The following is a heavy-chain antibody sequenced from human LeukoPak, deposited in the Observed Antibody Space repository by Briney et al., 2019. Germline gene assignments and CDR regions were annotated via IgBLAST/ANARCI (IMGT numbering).Heavy chain of an antibody. Sequence: EASVKVSRKASGYTFTSYGISWVRQAPGQGLEWMGWIGAYNGNTNYAQKLQGRVTMTTDTSTSTAYMELRSLRSDDTAVYYCARDRVRYGDYSDAFDIWGQGTMVTVSS. CDR1: GYTFTSYG. CDR2: IGAYNGNT. CDR3: ARDRVRYGDYSDAFDI. V-gene: IGHV1-18*01. D-gene: IGHD4-17*01. J-gene: IGHJ3*02.